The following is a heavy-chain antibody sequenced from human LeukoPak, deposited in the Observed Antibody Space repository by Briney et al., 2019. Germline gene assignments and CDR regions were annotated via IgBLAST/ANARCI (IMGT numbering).Heavy chain of an antibody. V-gene: IGHV4-31*03. CDR1: GASISSGGYY. CDR2: IYYSGST. D-gene: IGHD6-19*01. J-gene: IGHJ4*02. CDR3: ARDLVGAVPL. Sequence: SETLSLTCTVSGASISSGGYYWSWIRQHPGKGLEWIGYIYYSGSTYYNPSLKSRVTISVDTSKNQFSLKLSSVTAADTAVYYCARDLVGAVPLWGQGTLVTVSS.